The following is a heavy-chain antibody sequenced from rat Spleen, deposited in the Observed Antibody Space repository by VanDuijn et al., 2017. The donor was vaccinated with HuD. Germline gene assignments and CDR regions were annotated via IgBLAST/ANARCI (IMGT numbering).Heavy chain of an antibody. Sequence: EVQLVESGGGLVQPGKSLKLSCESSGFTFSDYAVAWVRQAPKKGLEWVATIIYDGSSSYYRDSVKGRFTISRDNAKSSLYLQMNSLKSEDTATYYCTYYGYNPYWYFDFWGPGTMVTVSS. D-gene: IGHD1-9*01. CDR2: IIYDGSSS. V-gene: IGHV5-17*01. CDR1: GFTFSDYA. CDR3: TYYGYNPYWYFDF. J-gene: IGHJ1*01.